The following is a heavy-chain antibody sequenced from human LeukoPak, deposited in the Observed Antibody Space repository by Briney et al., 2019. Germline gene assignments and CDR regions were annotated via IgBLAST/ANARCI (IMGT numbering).Heavy chain of an antibody. CDR3: ARDLNEYYYDSSGYLNWFDP. CDR2: IYTSGST. V-gene: IGHV4-4*07. CDR1: GGSISSYY. Sequence: SETLSLTCTVSGGSISSYYWSWIRQPAGKGLEWIGRIYTSGSTNYNPSLKSRVTMSVDTSKNQFSLKLSSVTAADTAVYYCARDLNEYYYDSSGYLNWFDPWGQGTLVTVSS. J-gene: IGHJ5*02. D-gene: IGHD3-22*01.